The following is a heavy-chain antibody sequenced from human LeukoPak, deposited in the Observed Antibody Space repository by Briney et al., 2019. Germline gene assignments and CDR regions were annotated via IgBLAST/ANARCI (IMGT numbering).Heavy chain of an antibody. Sequence: ASVKVSCKASGYTFTSYGISWVRQAPGQGLEWMGWISAYNGNTNYAQKLQGRVTMTTDTSTSTAYMELRSLRSDDTAVYYCAREPDYANWFDPGAREPWSPSPQ. J-gene: IGHJ5*02. D-gene: IGHD4-17*01. CDR2: ISAYNGNT. CDR3: AREPDYANWFDP. V-gene: IGHV1-18*01. CDR1: GYTFTSYG.